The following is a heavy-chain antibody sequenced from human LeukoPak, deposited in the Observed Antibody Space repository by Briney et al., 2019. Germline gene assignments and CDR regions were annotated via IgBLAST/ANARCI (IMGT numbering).Heavy chain of an antibody. D-gene: IGHD3-22*01. V-gene: IGHV1-46*01. CDR2: INPSGGST. CDR1: GYTFTSYY. Sequence: ASVKVSCKASGYTFTSYYMHWVRQAPGQGLEWMGIINPSGGSTSYAQKFQGRVTMTRDTSTSTVYMELSSLRSEDTAVYYCAREGYYDSSGYSGHNWFDPWGQGTLVIVSS. CDR3: AREGYYDSSGYSGHNWFDP. J-gene: IGHJ5*02.